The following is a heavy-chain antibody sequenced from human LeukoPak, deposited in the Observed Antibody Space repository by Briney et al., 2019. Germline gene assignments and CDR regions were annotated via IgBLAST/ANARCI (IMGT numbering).Heavy chain of an antibody. Sequence: GASVKVSCKASGYTFTGYYMHWVRLAPGQGLEWMGWINPNSGGTNYAQKFQGRVTMTRDTSISTAYMELSRLRSDDTAVYYCATENSGSFYFDYWGQGTLVTVSS. CDR1: GYTFTGYY. V-gene: IGHV1-2*02. CDR3: ATENSGSFYFDY. J-gene: IGHJ4*02. D-gene: IGHD1-26*01. CDR2: INPNSGGT.